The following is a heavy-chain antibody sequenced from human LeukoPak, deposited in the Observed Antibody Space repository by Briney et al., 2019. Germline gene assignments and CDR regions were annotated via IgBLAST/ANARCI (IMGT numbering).Heavy chain of an antibody. Sequence: SVKVSCKASGGTFSTYAISWVRQAPGQGLEWMGGIIPIFGTANYAQKFQGRVTITTDESTSTAYMELSSLRSEDTAVYYCASQLTYCGGDCYLGGYWGQGTLVTVSS. V-gene: IGHV1-69*05. J-gene: IGHJ4*02. CDR3: ASQLTYCGGDCYLGGY. D-gene: IGHD2-21*01. CDR1: GGTFSTYA. CDR2: IIPIFGTA.